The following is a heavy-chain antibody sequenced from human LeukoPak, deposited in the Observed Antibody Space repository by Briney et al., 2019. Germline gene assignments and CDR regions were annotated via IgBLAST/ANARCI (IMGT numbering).Heavy chain of an antibody. CDR2: INPNSGGT. D-gene: IGHD6-6*01. J-gene: IGHJ6*03. Sequence: GASVKVSCKASGYTFTSYDINWVRQATGQGLEWMGWINPNSGGTNYAQKFQGRVTMTRDTSISTAYMELSRLRSDDTAVYYCARVLGIAARSRDYYYYYMDVWGKGTTVTVSS. CDR3: ARVLGIAARSRDYYYYYMDV. V-gene: IGHV1-2*02. CDR1: GYTFTSYD.